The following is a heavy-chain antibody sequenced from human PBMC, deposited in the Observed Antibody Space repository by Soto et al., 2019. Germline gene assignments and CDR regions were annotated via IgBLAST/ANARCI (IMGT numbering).Heavy chain of an antibody. CDR1: GYTFTGYY. V-gene: IGHV1-2*04. CDR2: INPNSGGT. Sequence: GASVKFSCKASGYTFTGYYMHWVRQAPGQGLDWIGWINPNSGGTNYAQKFQGWVTMTRDTSISTAYMELSRLRSDDTAVYYCARERSWDQGGFDYWGQGTLVTVSS. CDR3: ARERSWDQGGFDY. J-gene: IGHJ4*02. D-gene: IGHD1-26*01.